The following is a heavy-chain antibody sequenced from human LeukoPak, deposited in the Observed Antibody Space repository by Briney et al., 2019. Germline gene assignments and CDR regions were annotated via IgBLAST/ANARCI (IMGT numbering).Heavy chain of an antibody. Sequence: SETLSLTCTVSGGSISSYYWSWIRQPPGKGLEWIGYIYYSGSTNYNPSLKSRVTISVDTSKNQFSLKLSSVTAADTAVYYCARDGTYYYGSGSAGYNWFDPWGQGTLVTVSS. V-gene: IGHV4-59*01. CDR2: IYYSGST. D-gene: IGHD3-10*01. CDR3: ARDGTYYYGSGSAGYNWFDP. J-gene: IGHJ5*02. CDR1: GGSISSYY.